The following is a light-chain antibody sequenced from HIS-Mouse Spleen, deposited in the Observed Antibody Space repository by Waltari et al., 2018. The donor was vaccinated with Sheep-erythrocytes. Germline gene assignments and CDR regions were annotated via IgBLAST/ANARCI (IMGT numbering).Light chain of an antibody. CDR1: QSVLYSSNNKNY. CDR3: QQYYSTLLT. Sequence: DIVMTQSTDSLAVSLGDRATINCKSSQSVLYSSNNKNYLAWYQQKPGQHPKLLIYWASTRESGVPDRFSGSGSGTDFTLTISSLQAEDVAVYYCQQYYSTLLTFGGGTKVEIK. V-gene: IGKV4-1*01. J-gene: IGKJ4*01. CDR2: WAS.